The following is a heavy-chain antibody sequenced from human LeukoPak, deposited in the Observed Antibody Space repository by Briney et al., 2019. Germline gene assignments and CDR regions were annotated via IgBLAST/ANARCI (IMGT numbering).Heavy chain of an antibody. CDR1: GLTFSGSA. V-gene: IGHV3-73*01. Sequence: GGSLRPSCAASGLTFSGSAMHWVRQASGKGLEWVGRIRSKANSYATAYAASVKGRFTISRDDSKNTAYLQMNSLKTEDTAVYYCTSSGYDSFIFDFWGQGTLVTVSS. CDR3: TSSGYDSFIFDF. CDR2: IRSKANSYAT. J-gene: IGHJ4*02. D-gene: IGHD5-12*01.